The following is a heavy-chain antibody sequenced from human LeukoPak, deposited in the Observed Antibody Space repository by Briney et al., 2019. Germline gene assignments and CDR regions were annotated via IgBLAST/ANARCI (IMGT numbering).Heavy chain of an antibody. J-gene: IGHJ6*03. CDR3: AREMTTVVNTGNYYYYYYMDV. Sequence: GGSLRLSCAASGFTVSSNYMSWVRQAPGKGLEWVSVIYSGGSTYYADSVKGRFTISRDNSKDTLYLQMNSLRAEDTAVYYCAREMTTVVNTGNYYYYYYMDVWGKGTTVTVSS. CDR2: IYSGGST. V-gene: IGHV3-66*02. CDR1: GFTVSSNY. D-gene: IGHD4-23*01.